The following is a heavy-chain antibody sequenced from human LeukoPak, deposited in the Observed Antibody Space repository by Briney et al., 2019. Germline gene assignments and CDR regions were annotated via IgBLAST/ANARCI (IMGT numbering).Heavy chain of an antibody. CDR1: GFTFSSYA. V-gene: IGHV3-30*04. CDR3: ARDLDYLAVYMDV. J-gene: IGHJ6*03. CDR2: ISYDGSNK. Sequence: PGGSLRLSCAASGFTFSSYAMHWVRQAPAKGLEWVAVISYDGSNKYYAGSAKGRFTISRDNSKNTLYLQMNSLRAEDTAVYYCARDLDYLAVYMDVWGKGTTVTVSS. D-gene: IGHD4-11*01.